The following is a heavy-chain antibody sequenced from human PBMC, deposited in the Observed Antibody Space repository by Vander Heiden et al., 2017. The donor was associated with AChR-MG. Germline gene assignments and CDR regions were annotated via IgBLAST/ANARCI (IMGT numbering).Heavy chain of an antibody. D-gene: IGHD6-13*01. Sequence: EVQLVESGGGLAQPGGSLRLSCAASRFPFDTYSMNWVRQAPGKGLEWLSYISTSGSTIYSADSVKGRFTISRDNDKHSLYLQMDSLSADDTAVYFCAREAAVTGFDLWGQGTLVTVSS. CDR2: ISTSGSTI. V-gene: IGHV3-48*01. J-gene: IGHJ4*02. CDR1: RFPFDTYS. CDR3: AREAAVTGFDL.